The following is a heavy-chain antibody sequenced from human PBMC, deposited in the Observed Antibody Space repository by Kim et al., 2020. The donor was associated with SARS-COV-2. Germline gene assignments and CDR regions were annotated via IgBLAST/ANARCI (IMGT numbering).Heavy chain of an antibody. V-gene: IGHV3-21*01. CDR2: ISSSSSYI. Sequence: GFLRLSCAASGFTFSGYSMNWVRQAPGKGLEWVSSISSSSSYIYYADSVKGRFTISRDNAKNSLYLQMNSLRAEDTAVYYCARDLRSGKGMDVWGQGTTVTVSS. CDR1: GFTFSGYS. D-gene: IGHD3-10*01. J-gene: IGHJ6*02. CDR3: ARDLRSGKGMDV.